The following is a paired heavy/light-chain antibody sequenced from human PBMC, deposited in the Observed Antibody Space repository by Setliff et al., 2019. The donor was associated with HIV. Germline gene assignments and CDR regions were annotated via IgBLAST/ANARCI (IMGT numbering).Heavy chain of an antibody. D-gene: IGHD1-26*01. CDR3: ARHEWELLIDY. CDR1: GYSFTSYW. CDR2: IYPGDSHT. Sequence: EVQLAQSGAEVKKPGDSLKISCKGSGYSFTSYWIGWVRQMPGKGLEWMGFIYPGDSHTRYSPSFQGQVTISADKSISTAYLQWSSLKASDTAIYFCARHEWELLIDYWGQGTLVTVSS. V-gene: IGHV5-51*01. J-gene: IGHJ4*02.
Light chain of an antibody. V-gene: IGLV4-69*01. CDR2: LNSDGSH. CDR1: SGHSSYV. CDR3: QTWDTGGDVV. Sequence: QLVLTQSPSASASLGASVKLTCTLSSGHSSYVIAWHQQQPEKGPRYLMKLNSDGSHSNGDGIPDRFSGSSSGAERYLTISSLQSEDEADYYCQTWDTGGDVVFGGGTKLTVL. J-gene: IGLJ2*01.